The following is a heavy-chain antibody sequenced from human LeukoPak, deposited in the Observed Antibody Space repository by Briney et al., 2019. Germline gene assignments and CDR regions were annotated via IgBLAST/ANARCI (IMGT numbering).Heavy chain of an antibody. D-gene: IGHD6-19*01. CDR3: TRDLWYSSGWSDY. V-gene: IGHV3-48*01. Sequence: GGSLRLFCAASGFIFSTYSVNWVRQAPGKGLEWVAYTSSSGSTIYYPDSVKGRFTISRDNAKNSLSLQMNKLSAEDAAVYYCTRDLWYSSGWSDYWGQGTLVTVSS. CDR2: TSSSGSTI. J-gene: IGHJ4*02. CDR1: GFIFSTYS.